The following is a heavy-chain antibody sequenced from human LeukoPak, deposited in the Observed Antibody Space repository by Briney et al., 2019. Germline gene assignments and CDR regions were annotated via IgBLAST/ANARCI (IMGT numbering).Heavy chain of an antibody. CDR2: VSGSGGST. CDR3: AKAAVPKPRLTGYLPYYFDY. D-gene: IGHD3-9*01. J-gene: IGHJ4*02. Sequence: PGGSLRLSCAASGFTFSSYAMSWVRQAPGKGLEWVSAVSGSGGSTYYADSVKGRFTISRDNSKNTLYLQMNSLRAEDTAVYYCAKAAVPKPRLTGYLPYYFDYWGQGTMVTVSS. CDR1: GFTFSSYA. V-gene: IGHV3-23*01.